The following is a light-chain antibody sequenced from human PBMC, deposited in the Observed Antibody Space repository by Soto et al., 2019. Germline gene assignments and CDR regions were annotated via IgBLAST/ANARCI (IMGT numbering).Light chain of an antibody. CDR3: QQRANWPLT. CDR2: DAS. Sequence: IVLTQSPATVSLSPGERVTLSCRASQSVNIYLAWYQQKPGQAPRLLIYDASNRATGVPARFSGSGSGTDFTLTISSLESEDFAVYYCQQRANWPLTFGGGTKVDIK. V-gene: IGKV3-11*01. CDR1: QSVNIY. J-gene: IGKJ4*01.